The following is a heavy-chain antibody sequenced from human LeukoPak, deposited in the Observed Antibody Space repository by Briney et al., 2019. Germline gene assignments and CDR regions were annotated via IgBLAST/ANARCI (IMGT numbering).Heavy chain of an antibody. CDR2: IYSGGST. J-gene: IGHJ4*02. V-gene: IGHV3-53*01. Sequence: PGGSLRLSCAASGFTGSSNYMSWVRQAPGKGLEWVSIIYSGGSTFYAGSVKGRFTISRDNSKNTLYLQMNSLRAEDTAVYYCARVRGGYSTSGSYYPYYFHYWGQGTLVTVSS. CDR1: GFTGSSNY. D-gene: IGHD3-10*01. CDR3: ARVRGGYSTSGSYYPYYFHY.